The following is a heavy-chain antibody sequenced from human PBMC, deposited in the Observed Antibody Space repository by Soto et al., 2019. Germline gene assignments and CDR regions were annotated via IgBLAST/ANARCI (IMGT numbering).Heavy chain of an antibody. V-gene: IGHV4-59*01. CDR1: GAYISSYY. D-gene: IGHD1-26*01. J-gene: IGHJ4*02. CDR2: IFHSGST. CDR3: ARDQNGSPHFDY. Sequence: PSETLSLTCTVSGAYISSYYWSWIRQPPGKGLEWVGFIFHSGSTNCNPSLKSRVTFSVDTSKNQFSLKLTSVTAADTAVYYCARDQNGSPHFDYWGQGILVTV.